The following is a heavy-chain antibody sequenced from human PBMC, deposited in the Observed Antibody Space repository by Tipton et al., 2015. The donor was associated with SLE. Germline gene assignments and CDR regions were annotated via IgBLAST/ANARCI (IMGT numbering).Heavy chain of an antibody. CDR3: TKGNTEAHPHDF. V-gene: IGHV3-23*03. CDR2: IYAGGST. J-gene: IGHJ4*02. D-gene: IGHD6-6*01. CDR1: GFTLSSYT. Sequence: PLRLSCAASGFTLSSYTMSWVRLGPGMGLEWVSLIYAGGSTHYVDSVKGRFTISRDGSKNTLYMEMNNLRPEDTAIYYCTKGNTEAHPHDFWGQGTLVTVSS.